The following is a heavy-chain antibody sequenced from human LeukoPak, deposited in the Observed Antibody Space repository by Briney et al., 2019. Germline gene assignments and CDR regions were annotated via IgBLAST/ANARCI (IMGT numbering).Heavy chain of an antibody. CDR1: RFTFSSYG. V-gene: IGHV3-23*01. Sequence: GGSLRLSCAASRFTFSSYGMTWVRQAPGKGLEWVSTISDTGGGTFYADSVKGRFTISRDNSQNTPFLQMNRLRADDTAIYYCAKEMLRGYYYYGMDVWGQGTTVTVSS. D-gene: IGHD3-10*01. CDR3: AKEMLRGYYYYGMDV. J-gene: IGHJ6*02. CDR2: ISDTGGGT.